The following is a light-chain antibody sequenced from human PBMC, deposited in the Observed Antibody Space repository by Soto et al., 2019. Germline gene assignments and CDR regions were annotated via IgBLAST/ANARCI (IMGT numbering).Light chain of an antibody. V-gene: IGKV1-6*01. CDR3: LQDYNYPWP. CDR2: AAS. Sequence: AIQMTQSPSSLSASVGDRVTITCLASQGIRNDLGLYPQKPGKAPKLLIYAASSLQSGVPSRFSGSGSGTDFTLTISRLPPEDFATYYCLQDYNYPWPFGQGTKVEIK. CDR1: QGIRND. J-gene: IGKJ1*01.